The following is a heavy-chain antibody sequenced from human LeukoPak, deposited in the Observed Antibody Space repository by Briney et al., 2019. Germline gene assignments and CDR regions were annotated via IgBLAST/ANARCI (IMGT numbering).Heavy chain of an antibody. CDR2: VANDGRDK. J-gene: IGHJ4*02. D-gene: IGHD1-14*01. V-gene: IGHV3-30*01. CDR3: ARDRNSPAKYYFDY. Sequence: GGSLRLSCAASGFTFNAYAMHWVRQAPGKGLEWVVVVANDGRDKQYADSMKGRFTISRDNSENTLYLQMNTLRAEDTAVYYCARDRNSPAKYYFDYRGQGTLVTVSS. CDR1: GFTFNAYA.